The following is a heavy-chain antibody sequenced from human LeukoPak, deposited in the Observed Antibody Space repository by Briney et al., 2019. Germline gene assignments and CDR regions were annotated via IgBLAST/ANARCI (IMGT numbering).Heavy chain of an antibody. CDR3: AKDVRYYDSSGDDAFDI. J-gene: IGHJ3*02. Sequence: GGSLRLSCAASGFTFSSYAMSWVRQAPGKGLEWVSAISGSGGSTYYADSVKGRFTISRDNSKNTLYLQMNSLRAEDTAVYYCAKDVRYYDSSGDDAFDIWGQGTMVTVSS. CDR1: GFTFSSYA. CDR2: ISGSGGST. V-gene: IGHV3-23*01. D-gene: IGHD3-22*01.